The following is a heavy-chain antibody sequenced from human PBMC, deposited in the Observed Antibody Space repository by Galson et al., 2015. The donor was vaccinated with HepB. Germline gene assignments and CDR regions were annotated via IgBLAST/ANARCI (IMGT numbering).Heavy chain of an antibody. V-gene: IGHV3-33*08. CDR3: ARDGRGYSSNFDY. Sequence: SLRLSCAASGFTFSSYGMHWVRQAPGKGLEWVAVIWYDGSNKYYVDSVKGRFTISRDNSKNTLYLQMNSLRAEDTAVYYCARDGRGYSSNFDYWGQGTLVTVSS. CDR2: IWYDGSNK. D-gene: IGHD6-13*01. J-gene: IGHJ4*02. CDR1: GFTFSSYG.